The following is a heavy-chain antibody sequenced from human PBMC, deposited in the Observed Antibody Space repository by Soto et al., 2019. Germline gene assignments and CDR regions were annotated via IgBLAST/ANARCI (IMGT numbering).Heavy chain of an antibody. J-gene: IGHJ5*02. V-gene: IGHV4-39*01. Sequence: PXETLSLTCSVSGVSINSSDHFWGWMGQTPGKGLEWIGSVYYTETTYYNPSLKSPVTISVETSRNTFSLKVNSVTAADTGIYYCARQRVLSTNMFITSFDPWGQRTLVTVSS. CDR1: GVSINSSDHF. D-gene: IGHD3-10*02. CDR2: VYYTETT. CDR3: ARQRVLSTNMFITSFDP.